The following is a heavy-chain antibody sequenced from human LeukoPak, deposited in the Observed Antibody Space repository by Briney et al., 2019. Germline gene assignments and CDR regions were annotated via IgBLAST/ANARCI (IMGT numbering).Heavy chain of an antibody. CDR2: IIPIFGTA. Sequence: SVKVSCKASGGTFSSYAISWVRQAPGQGLEWMGGIIPIFGTANYAQKFQGRVTITADESTSTAYMGLSSLRSEDTAVYYCARGPIFGVASSYYYYMDVWGKGTTVTVSS. CDR3: ARGPIFGVASSYYYYMDV. J-gene: IGHJ6*03. V-gene: IGHV1-69*13. CDR1: GGTFSSYA. D-gene: IGHD3-3*01.